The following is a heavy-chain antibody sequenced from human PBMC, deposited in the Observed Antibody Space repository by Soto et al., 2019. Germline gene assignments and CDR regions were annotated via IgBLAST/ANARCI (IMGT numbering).Heavy chain of an antibody. CDR3: ARDGYCSGGSCYSVPVFDY. D-gene: IGHD2-15*01. CDR1: GDNVSSNNAA. V-gene: IGHV6-1*01. CDR2: TYYRSKWFH. Sequence: SQTLSLTCAISGDNVSSNNAAWNWIRQSPSRGLEWLGRTYYRSKWFHGYAISLTGRITINPDSSKNQFSLQLNSVTPEDTAVYYCARDGYCSGGSCYSVPVFDYWGQGTLVTVSS. J-gene: IGHJ4*02.